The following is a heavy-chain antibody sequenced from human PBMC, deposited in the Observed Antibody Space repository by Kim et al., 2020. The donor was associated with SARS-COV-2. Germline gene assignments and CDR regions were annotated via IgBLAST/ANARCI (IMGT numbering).Heavy chain of an antibody. D-gene: IGHD3-10*01. CDR2: VYSDGTTT. CDR1: GFTFSSYW. CDR3: ARDRDWFGLDV. Sequence: GGSLRLSCAASGFTFSSYWMHWVRQAPGKGLVWVSRVYSDGTTTSYADSVKGRFTISRDNAKNTGYLQMNSMRAEDTDVYFCARDRDWFGLDVWGQGNT. J-gene: IGHJ6*02. V-gene: IGHV3-74*01.